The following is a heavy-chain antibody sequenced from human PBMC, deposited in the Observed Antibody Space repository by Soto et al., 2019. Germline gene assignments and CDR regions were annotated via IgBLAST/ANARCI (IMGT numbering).Heavy chain of an antibody. V-gene: IGHV1-18*01. CDR1: GYTFATAG. Sequence: SVKVSCKASGYTFATAGISWVRQAPGQGLEWMGWISAYNGNTNYDRKLQDRVTMTTNTSTSTAYLELRSLRSDDTAVYYCARAGQYYDSSGYANWGQGTLVTVSS. D-gene: IGHD3-22*01. J-gene: IGHJ4*02. CDR2: ISAYNGNT. CDR3: ARAGQYYDSSGYAN.